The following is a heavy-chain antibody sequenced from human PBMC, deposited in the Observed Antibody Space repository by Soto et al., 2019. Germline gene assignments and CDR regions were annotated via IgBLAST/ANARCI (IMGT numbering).Heavy chain of an antibody. J-gene: IGHJ5*02. CDR1: GFTIGDYA. CDR3: TRGRDLLSWFDP. V-gene: IGHV3-49*03. Sequence: GGALRLSCTASGFTIGDYAMSWCRQAPGKGLEWVGFIRSKAYGGTTEYAASVKGRFTISRDDSKSIAYLQMNSLKTEDTAVYYCTRGRDLLSWFDPWGQGTLVTVSS. CDR2: IRSKAYGGTT.